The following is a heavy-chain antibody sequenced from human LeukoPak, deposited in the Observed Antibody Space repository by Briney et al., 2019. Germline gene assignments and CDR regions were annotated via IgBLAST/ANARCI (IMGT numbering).Heavy chain of an antibody. J-gene: IGHJ4*02. CDR1: GDTVSSNSAA. CDR2: TYYRSKWFN. Sequence: SQTLSLTCDISGDTVSSNSAAWSWIRQSPSRGLEWLGRTYYRSKWFNDYAMSVKGRMTINPDTSKNQFSLQLNSVTPEDTAVYCCARDLHELELYYFDSWGQGTLVIVSS. V-gene: IGHV6-1*01. D-gene: IGHD1-7*01. CDR3: ARDLHELELYYFDS.